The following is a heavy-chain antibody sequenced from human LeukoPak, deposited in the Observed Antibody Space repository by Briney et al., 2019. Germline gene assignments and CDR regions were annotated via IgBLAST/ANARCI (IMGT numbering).Heavy chain of an antibody. CDR3: AKGSTLSYSSTWCDY. D-gene: IGHD6-13*01. CDR2: ISWSSGTT. J-gene: IGHJ4*02. CDR1: GFTFEDYG. V-gene: IGHV3-9*01. Sequence: GGSLRLSCSASGFTFEDYGMLWLRQAPGKGLEWVSSISWSSGTTAYADSVKGRFTISRDNAKNSLYLQMKSLRAEDTALYYCAKGSTLSYSSTWCDYWGQGTLVTVSS.